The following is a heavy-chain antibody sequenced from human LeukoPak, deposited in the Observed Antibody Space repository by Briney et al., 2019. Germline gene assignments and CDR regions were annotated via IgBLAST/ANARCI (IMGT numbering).Heavy chain of an antibody. J-gene: IGHJ4*02. D-gene: IGHD6-13*01. Sequence: GGSLRLSCAASGFTFSSYSMNWVRQAPGKGLEWVSSISSSSSYIYYADSVKGRFTISRDNAKNSLYLQMNSLRAEDTSLYYCARMADSSSWYYFDYWGQGTLVTVSS. CDR3: ARMADSSSWYYFDY. CDR1: GFTFSSYS. V-gene: IGHV3-21*04. CDR2: ISSSSSYI.